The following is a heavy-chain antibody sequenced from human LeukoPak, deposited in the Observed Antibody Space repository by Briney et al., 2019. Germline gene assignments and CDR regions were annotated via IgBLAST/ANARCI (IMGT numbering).Heavy chain of an antibody. V-gene: IGHV3-15*01. CDR3: TTDWGSGRYYVRAFDL. Sequence: GGSLRLSCAASGFSVSSNHMSWVRQTPGKGLEWVGRIKNKSGGRTTDYGAPVKGRFTISRDESKNTLYLQMNSLKTEDTAVYYCTTDWGSGRYYVRAFDLWGQGTMVIVSS. J-gene: IGHJ3*01. D-gene: IGHD3-16*01. CDR1: GFSVSSNH. CDR2: IKNKSGGRTT.